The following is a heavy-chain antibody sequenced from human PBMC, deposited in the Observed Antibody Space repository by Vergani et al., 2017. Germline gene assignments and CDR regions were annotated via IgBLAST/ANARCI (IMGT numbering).Heavy chain of an antibody. V-gene: IGHV4-34*01. J-gene: IGHJ4*02. CDR3: ARAPRRILVVVTATPAPPYYFDY. CDR2: INHSGST. CDR1: GGSFSGYY. D-gene: IGHD2-21*02. Sequence: QVQLQQWGAGLLKPSETLSLTCAVYGGSFSGYYWSWIRQPPGKGLEWIGEINHSGSTNYNPSLKSRVTISVDTSKNQFSLKLSSVTAADTAVYYCARAPRRILVVVTATPAPPYYFDYWGQGTLVTVSS.